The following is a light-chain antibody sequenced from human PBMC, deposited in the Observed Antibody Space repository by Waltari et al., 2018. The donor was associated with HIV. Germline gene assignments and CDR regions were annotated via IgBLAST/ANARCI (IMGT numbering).Light chain of an antibody. V-gene: IGKV4-1*01. CDR3: QQYDRTPWT. Sequence: DIVMTQSPESLALSLGERTTINCKASQSILHGSNDKNYLAWYQQRSGHSPKLLSYWASTRESVVPGRFNGSVSGTYFALTSSSLQAEDLAVYYCQQYDRTPWTFGRGTKVQI. J-gene: IGKJ1*01. CDR1: QSILHGSNDKNY. CDR2: WAS.